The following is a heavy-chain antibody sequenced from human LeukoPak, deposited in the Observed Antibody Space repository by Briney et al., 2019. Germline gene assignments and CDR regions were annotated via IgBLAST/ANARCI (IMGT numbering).Heavy chain of an antibody. CDR1: GFTFTSHS. CDR3: ARESSESFDI. J-gene: IGHJ3*02. Sequence: PGGSLRLSCAASGFTFTSHSMNWVRQAPGEGLEWVSSIGSRSTSIYYADSVKGRFTISRDNAKNSLYLQMNSLRAEDTAVYYCARESSESFDIWGQGTVVTVSS. CDR2: IGSRSTSI. V-gene: IGHV3-21*01. D-gene: IGHD6-25*01.